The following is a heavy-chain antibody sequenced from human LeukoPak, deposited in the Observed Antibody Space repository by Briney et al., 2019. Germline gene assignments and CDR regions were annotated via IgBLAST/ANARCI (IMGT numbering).Heavy chain of an antibody. CDR1: GFTFTSYE. Sequence: GGSLGLSCAASGFTFTSYEMNWVRQAPGKGLEWVSYISSSGSTIYYADSVKGRFTISRDNAKNSLYLQMSSLRAEDTAVYYCARGAYDSSGYYYPWGQGTLVTVSS. V-gene: IGHV3-48*03. CDR2: ISSSGSTI. J-gene: IGHJ5*02. CDR3: ARGAYDSSGYYYP. D-gene: IGHD3-22*01.